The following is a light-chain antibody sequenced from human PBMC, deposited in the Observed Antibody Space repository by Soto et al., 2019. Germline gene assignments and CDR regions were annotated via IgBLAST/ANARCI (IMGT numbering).Light chain of an antibody. V-gene: IGKV1-39*01. CDR2: AAS. CDR1: QTISIY. Sequence: DIQMTQSPSSLSASVGDRVTITCRASQTISIYLNWYQQKPGKAPKLLIYAASSLQSGVPSRFSGSGSGTDFTLTISSLQPEDSATYYCQQSYNAPLTFGGGSKVEIK. J-gene: IGKJ4*01. CDR3: QQSYNAPLT.